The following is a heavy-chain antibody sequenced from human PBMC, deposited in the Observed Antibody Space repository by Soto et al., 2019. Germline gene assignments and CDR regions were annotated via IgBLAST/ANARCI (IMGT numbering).Heavy chain of an antibody. CDR3: VSVGAYCEGHCNRSSYGVDV. V-gene: IGHV4-39*01. CDR1: GGSVSNNVHY. Sequence: SETLSLTCSVSGGSVSNNVHYWGWIRQPPGKGLEWIGAMHYSGATYYKLSLESRVSISIDTSKNEFSLRLTSAAAADTAIYYCVSVGAYCEGHCNRSSYGVDVRGQGTTVTVSS. D-gene: IGHD2-21*02. CDR2: MHYSGAT. J-gene: IGHJ6*02.